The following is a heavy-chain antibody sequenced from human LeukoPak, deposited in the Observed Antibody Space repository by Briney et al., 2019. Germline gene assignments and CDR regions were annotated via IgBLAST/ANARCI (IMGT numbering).Heavy chain of an antibody. CDR3: ARVESSGWSADY. J-gene: IGHJ4*02. CDR2: IYYSGNT. V-gene: IGHV4-59*01. Sequence: SETLSLTCIVSGGSLTNYYWSWIRQPPGKGLEWIGSIYYSGNTNFNPSLKGRVTMSVDTSKNQFSLNLSYVTAADTAVYYCARVESSGWSADYWGQGTLVTVSS. D-gene: IGHD6-19*01. CDR1: GGSLTNYY.